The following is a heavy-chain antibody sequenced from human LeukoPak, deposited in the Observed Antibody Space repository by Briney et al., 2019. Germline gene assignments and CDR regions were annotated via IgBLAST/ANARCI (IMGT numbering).Heavy chain of an antibody. D-gene: IGHD4-17*01. J-gene: IGHJ4*02. CDR2: ISGSSSYT. CDR1: GFTFSTYN. CDR3: ARGGDYGDYVFDH. V-gene: IGHV3-21*01. Sequence: PGGSLRLSCAASGFTFSTYNMIWVRQAPGKGLECVSSISGSSSYTNYADSVKGRLTISRDNAKNSLYLQMDSLRVEDTAVYYCARGGDYGDYVFDHWGQGTLVTVSS.